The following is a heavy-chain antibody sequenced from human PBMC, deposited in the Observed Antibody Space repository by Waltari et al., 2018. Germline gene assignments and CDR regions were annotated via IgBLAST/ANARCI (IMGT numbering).Heavy chain of an antibody. CDR1: GFTFTEFY. CDR3: AKNIVTGPNSDS. Sequence: QVQLVQSGAAEKKPGASVKVSCKTSGFTFTEFYLHWVRQAPGQGLEWMGGINTKSGGTDYTQNFQGRVTMTRDTSISTVYMELTRLISDDTSVYYCAKNIVTGPNSDSWGQGTLVTVSS. V-gene: IGHV1-2*02. D-gene: IGHD5-12*01. J-gene: IGHJ4*02. CDR2: INTKSGGT.